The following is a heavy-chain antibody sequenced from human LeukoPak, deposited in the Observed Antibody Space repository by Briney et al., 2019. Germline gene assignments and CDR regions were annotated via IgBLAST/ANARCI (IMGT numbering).Heavy chain of an antibody. CDR1: GYTFTSYD. CDR3: ARRFSGSGSRITY. V-gene: IGHV1-8*01. J-gene: IGHJ4*02. D-gene: IGHD3-10*01. Sequence: GASVKVSCKASGYTFTSYDINWVRQATGQGLERMGWMNPNSGNTGYAQKFQGRVTMTRNTSISTAYMELSSLRSEDTAVYYCARRFSGSGSRITYWGQGTLVTVSS. CDR2: MNPNSGNT.